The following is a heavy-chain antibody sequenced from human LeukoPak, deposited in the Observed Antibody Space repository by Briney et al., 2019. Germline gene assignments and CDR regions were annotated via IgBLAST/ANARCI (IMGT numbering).Heavy chain of an antibody. V-gene: IGHV1-2*02. J-gene: IGHJ4*02. CDR1: GYTFTGYY. CDR2: INPNSGGT. Sequence: GASVKVSCKASGYTFTGYYMHWVRQAPGQGLEWMGWINPNSGGTNYAQKFQGRVTMTRDTSISTAYMELSWLRSDDTAVYYCARGRYSSGWCFDYWGQGTLVTVSS. D-gene: IGHD6-19*01. CDR3: ARGRYSSGWCFDY.